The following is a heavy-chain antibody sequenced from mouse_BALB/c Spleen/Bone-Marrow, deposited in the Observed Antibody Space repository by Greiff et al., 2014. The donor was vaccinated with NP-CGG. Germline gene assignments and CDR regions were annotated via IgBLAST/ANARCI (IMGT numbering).Heavy chain of an antibody. V-gene: IGHV14-4*02. J-gene: IGHJ2*01. CDR2: IDPENGDT. CDR3: NEGYMNYGY. Sequence: VQLQQPGAELVRSGASVKLSCTASGFNIKDYYMHWVKQRPEQGLEWIGWIDPENGDTEYAQKFKGKATMTADTSSSTAYLQLSSLTSEDTAVYYCNEGYMNYGYWGQGTTLPVSS. D-gene: IGHD1-1*01. CDR1: GFNIKDYY.